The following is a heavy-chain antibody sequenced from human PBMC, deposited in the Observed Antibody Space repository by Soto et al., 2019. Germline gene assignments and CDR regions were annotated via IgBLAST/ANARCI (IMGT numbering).Heavy chain of an antibody. CDR1: GFSLSTSGVG. CDR3: ALRGYCTGDSCYSA. V-gene: IGHV2-5*02. Sequence: SGPTLVNPTQTLTLTCTFSGFSLSTSGVGVGWIRHPPGKALEWLAVIYWDDDKRYSPSLKSRLTITKDTSKTQVVLTMTNMDPVDTATYYCALRGYCTGDSCYSAWGQGTLVTV. CDR2: IYWDDDK. D-gene: IGHD2-15*01. J-gene: IGHJ5*02.